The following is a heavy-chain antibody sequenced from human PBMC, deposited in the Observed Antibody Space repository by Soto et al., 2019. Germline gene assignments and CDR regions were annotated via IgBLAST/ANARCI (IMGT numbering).Heavy chain of an antibody. Sequence: LGESLKISCKVSGYSFTTYWIGWVRQMPGKGLEWMGVIYPGDSDTRYSPSFQGQVTISADKSFSTAYLQWNSLKASDTAMYYCARPPPVDGAMGGYWGQGTLVTVSS. CDR2: IYPGDSDT. V-gene: IGHV5-51*01. CDR1: GYSFTTYW. CDR3: ARPPPVDGAMGGY. J-gene: IGHJ4*02. D-gene: IGHD5-18*01.